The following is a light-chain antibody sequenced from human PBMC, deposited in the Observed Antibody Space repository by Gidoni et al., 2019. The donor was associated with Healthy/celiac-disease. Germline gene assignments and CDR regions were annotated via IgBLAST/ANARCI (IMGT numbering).Light chain of an antibody. CDR2: QDS. Sequence: SYELTQPPSVSVSPGQTASITCPGDKLGDKYACWYQQKQGQSPVLVIDQDSKRPSGIPERFSGSNSGNTATLTISGTQAMDEADYYCQAWDSSTYVVFGGGTKLTVL. CDR3: QAWDSSTYVV. J-gene: IGLJ2*01. CDR1: KLGDKY. V-gene: IGLV3-1*01.